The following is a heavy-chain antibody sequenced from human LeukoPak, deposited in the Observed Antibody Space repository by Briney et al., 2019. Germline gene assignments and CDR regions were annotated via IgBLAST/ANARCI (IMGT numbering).Heavy chain of an antibody. CDR1: GFTFSSYT. CDR2: ITTGDGNT. J-gene: IGHJ4*02. D-gene: IGHD7-27*01. V-gene: IGHV3-23*01. Sequence: GGSLRLSCAASGFTFSSYTMSWVRQAPGKGLEWVSTITTGDGNTYYADSVKGRFTVSRDNSKNTLFLQMDSLRAEDTAVYYCAKDGGLWVSAHWGDSWGRGTLVTVSS. CDR3: AKDGGLWVSAHWGDS.